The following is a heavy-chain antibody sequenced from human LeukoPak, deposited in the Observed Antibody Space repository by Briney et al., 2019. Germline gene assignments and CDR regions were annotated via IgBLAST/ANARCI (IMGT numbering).Heavy chain of an antibody. Sequence: PGGSLRLSCAASGFIFSDYYMSWIRQPPGKGLEWIGEINDSGSTNYNPSLKSRVTILRDTSKNQFSLNLRSVTAADTAMYYCARRVPYYGSVTPYYDYWGQGILVTVSS. D-gene: IGHD3-10*01. J-gene: IGHJ4*02. CDR2: INDSGST. CDR1: GFIFSDYY. V-gene: IGHV4-34*01. CDR3: ARRVPYYGSVTPYYDY.